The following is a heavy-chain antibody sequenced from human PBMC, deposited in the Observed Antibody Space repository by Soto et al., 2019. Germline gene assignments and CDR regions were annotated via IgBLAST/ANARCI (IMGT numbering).Heavy chain of an antibody. J-gene: IGHJ4*02. CDR3: ARFVRHQLPTINF. V-gene: IGHV1-8*01. CDR1: GYTFTSYD. Sequence: QVQLVQSGAEVKEPGASVRVSCKDSGYTFTSYDINWVRQATGQGLEWMGWMNPESRNTGYAQKFQGRVNMTRDTSISTAYMELTSLTSEDTAVYYCARFVRHQLPTINFWGPGALVTVTS. CDR2: MNPESRNT. D-gene: IGHD2-2*01.